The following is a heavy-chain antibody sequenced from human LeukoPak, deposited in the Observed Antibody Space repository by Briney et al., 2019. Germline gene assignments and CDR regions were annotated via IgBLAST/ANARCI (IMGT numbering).Heavy chain of an antibody. CDR3: ARDVGGDYYYYYGMDV. CDR1: GFTFSSYG. Sequence: GGSLRLSCAASGFTFSSYGMHWVRQAPGKGLEWVAVIWYDGSNKYYADSVKGRFTISRDNSKNTLYLQMNSLRAEDTAVYYCARDVGGDYYYYYGMDVWGQGTTVTVSS. D-gene: IGHD2-15*01. V-gene: IGHV3-33*01. J-gene: IGHJ6*02. CDR2: IWYDGSNK.